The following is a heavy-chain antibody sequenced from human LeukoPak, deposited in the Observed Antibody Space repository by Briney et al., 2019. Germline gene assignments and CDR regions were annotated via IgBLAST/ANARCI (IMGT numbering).Heavy chain of an antibody. Sequence: SETLSLTCAVYGGSFSGYYWSWIRQPPGKGLEWIGEINHSGSTNYNPSLKSRVTISLDMSKNQLSLKLSSVTAADTAVYYCASNYGGNSRAYDTFDIWGQGTMVTVSS. CDR3: ASNYGGNSRAYDTFDI. D-gene: IGHD4-23*01. CDR2: INHSGST. V-gene: IGHV4-34*01. CDR1: GGSFSGYY. J-gene: IGHJ3*02.